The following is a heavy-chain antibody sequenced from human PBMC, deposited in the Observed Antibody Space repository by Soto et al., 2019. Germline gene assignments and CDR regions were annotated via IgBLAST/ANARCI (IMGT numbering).Heavy chain of an antibody. CDR3: ARGQYYGSGSYLGYYYGMDV. D-gene: IGHD3-10*01. Sequence: SETLSLTCAVYGGSFSGYYWSWIRQPPGKGLEWIGEINHSGSTNYNPSLKSRVTISVDTSKNQFSLKLSSVTAADTAVYYCARGQYYGSGSYLGYYYGMDVWGQGTTVTVSS. V-gene: IGHV4-34*01. J-gene: IGHJ6*02. CDR1: GGSFSGYY. CDR2: INHSGST.